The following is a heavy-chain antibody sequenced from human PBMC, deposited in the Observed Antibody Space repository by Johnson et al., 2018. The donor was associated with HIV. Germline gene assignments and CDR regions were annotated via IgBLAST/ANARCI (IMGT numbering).Heavy chain of an antibody. CDR3: AKGGQWERLAAFDI. CDR1: GFTFSSYA. J-gene: IGHJ3*02. V-gene: IGHV3-30*18. Sequence: VQLVESGGGVVQPGRSLRLSCAASGFTFSSYAMHWVRQAPGKGLEWVAVISYDGSNKYYADSVKGRFTISRDNSKNTLYLQMNSLRAEDTAVYCCAKGGQWERLAAFDIWGQGTMVTVSS. CDR2: ISYDGSNK. D-gene: IGHD1-26*01.